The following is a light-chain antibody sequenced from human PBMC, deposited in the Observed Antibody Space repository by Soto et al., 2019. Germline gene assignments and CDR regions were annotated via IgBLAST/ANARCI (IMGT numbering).Light chain of an antibody. V-gene: IGKV3-20*01. CDR3: QQYGDSRT. CDR2: GAS. CDR1: QSVSSRL. J-gene: IGKJ1*01. Sequence: VLTQYQGTLSLSPGERATLSCRASQSVSSRLLAWYQQKPGQAPRLLIYGASSRATGIPDRFSGSGSGTDFTLTISRLEPEDFALYYCQQYGDSRTFGQGTKVDIK.